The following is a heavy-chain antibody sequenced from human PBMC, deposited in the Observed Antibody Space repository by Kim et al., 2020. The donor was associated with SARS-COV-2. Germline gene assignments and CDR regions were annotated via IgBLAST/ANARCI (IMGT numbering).Heavy chain of an antibody. Sequence: PTFEGKVTISADKSISTAYLQWSSLKASDSAMYYCARQVYGGNSRGFDYWGQGTLVTVSS. CDR3: ARQVYGGNSRGFDY. D-gene: IGHD4-17*01. V-gene: IGHV5-51*01. J-gene: IGHJ4*02.